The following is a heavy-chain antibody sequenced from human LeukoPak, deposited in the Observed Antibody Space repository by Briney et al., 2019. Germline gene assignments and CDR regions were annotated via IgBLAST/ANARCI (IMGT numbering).Heavy chain of an antibody. CDR3: ARVSGDSSGYPFDY. Sequence: GSLRLSCAASGFTFSNAWMNWVRQAPGKGLEWVGRIKSKTDGGTTDYAAPVKGRFTISRDDSKNTLYLQMNSLKTEDTAVYYCARVSGDSSGYPFDYWGQGALVTVSS. V-gene: IGHV3-15*07. D-gene: IGHD3-22*01. J-gene: IGHJ4*02. CDR1: GFTFSNAW. CDR2: IKSKTDGGTT.